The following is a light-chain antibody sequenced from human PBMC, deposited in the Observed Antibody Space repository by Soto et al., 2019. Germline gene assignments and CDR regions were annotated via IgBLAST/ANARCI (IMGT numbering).Light chain of an antibody. CDR2: GAS. CDR1: QSVSSSC. V-gene: IGKV3-20*01. J-gene: IGKJ2*01. CDR3: QQYGTSPPEYT. Sequence: EVVLTQSPGTLSLSPGDRATLSCRASQSVSSSCLAWYQQKPGQAPRVLIYGASSRSTGIPDRFIGSGSGTDFTLTISRLEHKDFAVYYCQQYGTSPPEYTFGQGTKLEIK.